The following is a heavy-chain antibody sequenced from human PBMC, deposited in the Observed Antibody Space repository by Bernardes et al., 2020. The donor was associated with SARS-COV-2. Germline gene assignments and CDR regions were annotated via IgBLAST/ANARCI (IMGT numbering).Heavy chain of an antibody. Sequence: ASVKVSCKASGYTFTSYDINWVRQATGQGLEWMGWMNPNSGTTGYAQKFQGRVTMTRNTSISTAYMELSSLRSEDTAVYYCARGELTYYYDSSGYQIDYWGQGTLVTVSS. J-gene: IGHJ4*02. V-gene: IGHV1-8*01. CDR2: MNPNSGTT. CDR1: GYTFTSYD. CDR3: ARGELTYYYDSSGYQIDY. D-gene: IGHD3-22*01.